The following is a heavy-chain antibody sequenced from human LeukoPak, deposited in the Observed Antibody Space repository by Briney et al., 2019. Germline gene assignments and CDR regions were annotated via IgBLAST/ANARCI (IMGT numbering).Heavy chain of an antibody. CDR2: IISNSGTA. CDR3: ARASAYDPPPLPKYYMDV. V-gene: IGHV1-69*06. J-gene: IGHJ6*03. CDR1: GYTFTGYY. D-gene: IGHD5-12*01. Sequence: SVKVSCKASGYTFTGYYMHWVRQAPGQGLEWMGAIISNSGTANYAQKFQGRLTITADKSTNTVYMELTSLKSEDTAVYFCARASAYDPPPLPKYYMDVWGKGTTVIVSS.